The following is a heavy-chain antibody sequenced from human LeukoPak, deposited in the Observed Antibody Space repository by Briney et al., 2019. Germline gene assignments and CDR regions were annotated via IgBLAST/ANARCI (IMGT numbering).Heavy chain of an antibody. Sequence: GGSLRLSCAASGFTFSSYAMSWVRQAPGKGLEWVSAISGSGGSTYYADSVKGRFTISRDNSKNTLYLQMNNLRAEDTAVYYCAKAKKYCSGGSCYYFDYWGQGTLVTVSS. CDR2: ISGSGGST. CDR3: AKAKKYCSGGSCYYFDY. J-gene: IGHJ4*02. V-gene: IGHV3-23*01. CDR1: GFTFSSYA. D-gene: IGHD2-15*01.